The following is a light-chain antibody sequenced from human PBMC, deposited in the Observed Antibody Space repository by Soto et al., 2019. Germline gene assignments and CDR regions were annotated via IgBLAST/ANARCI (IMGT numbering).Light chain of an antibody. CDR2: EVN. J-gene: IGLJ2*01. CDR3: SSYTSSSTVV. Sequence: QSVLTQPASVSASPGQSITISCTGTSSDVGGYKFVSWYQHHPGKPPKLMIYEVNNRPSGVSTLFAASKSGTTSSLTISGLPADEEADYYCSSYTSSSTVVFGGGTQLTVL. V-gene: IGLV2-14*01. CDR1: SSDVGGYKF.